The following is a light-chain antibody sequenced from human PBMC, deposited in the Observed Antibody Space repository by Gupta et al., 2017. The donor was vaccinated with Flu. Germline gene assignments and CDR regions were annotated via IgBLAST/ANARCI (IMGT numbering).Light chain of an antibody. Sequence: ATLWESAGERDTSNCRARQRVSRKLGWCEQKQNQTPKLLIFDASTRDANINARFSGSGFGKNVPITINSRQSEEFAGYYCQEDEDCPSFSFGRGTKVDIK. V-gene: IGKV3-15*01. CDR1: QRVSRK. CDR2: DAS. CDR3: QEDEDCPSFS. J-gene: IGKJ4*01.